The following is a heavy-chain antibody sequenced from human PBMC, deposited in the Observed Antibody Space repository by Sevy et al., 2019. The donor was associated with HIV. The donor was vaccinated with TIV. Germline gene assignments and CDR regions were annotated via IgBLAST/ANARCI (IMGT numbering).Heavy chain of an antibody. CDR2: MFYRGST. J-gene: IGHJ4*02. CDR3: ARLSAVSRSYNFDY. V-gene: IGHV4-61*01. D-gene: IGHD4-4*01. CDR1: GDSGSSDNYY. Sequence: SETLSLTCTVSGDSGSSDNYYWSWIRQPPGKGLEWIGYMFYRGSTNYNPSLKSRVTISVDTSKNQFSLKLNSVTAADTAVYYCARLSAVSRSYNFDYWGQGTLVTVSS.